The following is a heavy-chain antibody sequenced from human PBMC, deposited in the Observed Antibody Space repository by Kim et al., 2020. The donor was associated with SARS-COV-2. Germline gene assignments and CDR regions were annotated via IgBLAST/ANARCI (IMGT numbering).Heavy chain of an antibody. CDR2: IYYSGST. Sequence: SETLSLTCTVSGGSISSYYWSWIRQPPGKGLEWIGYIYYSGSTNYNPSLKSRVTISVDTSKNQFSLKLSSVTAADTAVYYCARGLGDYDFWSGYKLNGMDVWGQGTTVTVSS. D-gene: IGHD3-3*01. V-gene: IGHV4-59*13. CDR1: GGSISSYY. J-gene: IGHJ6*02. CDR3: ARGLGDYDFWSGYKLNGMDV.